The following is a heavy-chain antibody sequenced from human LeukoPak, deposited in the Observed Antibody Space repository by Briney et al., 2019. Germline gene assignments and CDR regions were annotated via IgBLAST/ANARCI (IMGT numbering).Heavy chain of an antibody. CDR1: GFSLYSSGVG. CDR2: IYWDDDR. Sequence: KRSGPTLVIPTQTLTLTCTFPGFSLYSSGVGVGWIRQPPGRALEWLAVIYWDDDRRYNPSLRSRLTMSKDASRNQVFLVVANMDPVDTATYYCAHRRPGHLTGWDNSYFDNWGPGTLVTVSS. V-gene: IGHV2-5*02. CDR3: AHRRPGHLTGWDNSYFDN. D-gene: IGHD1/OR15-1a*01. J-gene: IGHJ4*02.